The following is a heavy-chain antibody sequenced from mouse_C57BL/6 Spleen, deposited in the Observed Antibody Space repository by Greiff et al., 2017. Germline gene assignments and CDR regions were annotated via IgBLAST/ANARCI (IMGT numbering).Heavy chain of an antibody. CDR3: ASPHYGSSYEYFDV. Sequence: QVQLQQPGTELVKPGASVKLSCKASGYTFTSYWMHWVKQRPGHGLEWIGNINPSNGGTNYNEKFKSKATLTVDKSSSTAYMQLSSLTSEDSAVYYCASPHYGSSYEYFDVWGTGTTVTVSS. V-gene: IGHV1-53*01. CDR2: INPSNGGT. J-gene: IGHJ1*03. D-gene: IGHD1-1*01. CDR1: GYTFTSYW.